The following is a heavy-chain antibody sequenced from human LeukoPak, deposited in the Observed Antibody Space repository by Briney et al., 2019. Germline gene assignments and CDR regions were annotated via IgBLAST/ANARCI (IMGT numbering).Heavy chain of an antibody. V-gene: IGHV3-23*01. Sequence: GGSLRLSCAASGFTFNSYWMSWVRQAPGQGLEWVSAISGSGGSTYYADSVKGRFTISRDNSKNTLYLQVNSLRAEDTAVYYCAKRSLLWFGELFEGDAFDIWGQGTMVTVSS. CDR1: GFTFNSYW. D-gene: IGHD3-10*01. CDR2: ISGSGGST. J-gene: IGHJ3*02. CDR3: AKRSLLWFGELFEGDAFDI.